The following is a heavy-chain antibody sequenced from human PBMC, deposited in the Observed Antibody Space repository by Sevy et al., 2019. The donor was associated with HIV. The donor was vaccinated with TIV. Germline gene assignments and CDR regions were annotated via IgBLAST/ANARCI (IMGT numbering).Heavy chain of an antibody. CDR2: INPNNGDA. CDR3: VRGYFGSGSYRLLY. Sequence: ASVKVSCKASGYSFTGFYIHWMRQAPGQGLEWMGWINPNNGDAKYAQKYQGRVTMTRDTSATTTYMELTCLRSDDTAMYYCVRGYFGSGSYRLLYWGQGAPVTVSS. V-gene: IGHV1-2*02. J-gene: IGHJ4*02. D-gene: IGHD3-10*01. CDR1: GYSFTGFY.